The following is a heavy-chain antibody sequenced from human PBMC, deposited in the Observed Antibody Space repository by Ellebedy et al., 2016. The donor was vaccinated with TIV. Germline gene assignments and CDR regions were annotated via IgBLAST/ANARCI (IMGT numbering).Heavy chain of an antibody. CDR2: IYYSGNT. CDR1: GGSISTSNYN. V-gene: IGHV4-39*07. CDR3: ARLVGGATGVYFDY. D-gene: IGHD3-10*01. J-gene: IGHJ4*02. Sequence: SETLSLXXTVSGGSISTSNYNWAWIRQPPGKGLEWIGSIYYSGNTNYNPSLKSRVTISVDSSKNQFSLKLSSVTAADTAVYYCARLVGGATGVYFDYWGQGSLVTVSS.